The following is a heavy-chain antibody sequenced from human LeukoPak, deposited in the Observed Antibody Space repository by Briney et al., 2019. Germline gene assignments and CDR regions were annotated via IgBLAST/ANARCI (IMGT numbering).Heavy chain of an antibody. CDR3: ARDNYRWKNWLDP. V-gene: IGHV4-38-2*02. CDR1: GYSISSGYY. Sequence: SETLSLTCTVSGYSISSGYYWGWIRQPPGKGLEWIGEINHSGSTNYNPSLKSRVTISVDTSKNQFSLKLSSVTAADTAVYYCARDNYRWKNWLDPWGQGTLVTVSS. D-gene: IGHD3-16*02. J-gene: IGHJ5*02. CDR2: INHSGST.